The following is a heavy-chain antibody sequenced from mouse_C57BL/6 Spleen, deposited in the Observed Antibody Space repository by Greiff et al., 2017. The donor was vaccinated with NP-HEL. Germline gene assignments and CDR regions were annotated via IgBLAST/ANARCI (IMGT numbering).Heavy chain of an antibody. CDR1: GYTFTSYW. Sequence: QVQLQQPGTELVKPGASVKLSCKASGYTFTSYWMHWVKQRPGQGLEWTGTINPRNGGTHYNGKFKSKATMTVAKSSSTAYMQLSSLTSEDSAVYNCAREGGYDEYDEGPAYWGQETLVTVSA. J-gene: IGHJ3*01. V-gene: IGHV1-53*01. CDR3: AREGGYDEYDEGPAY. D-gene: IGHD2-4*01. CDR2: INPRNGGT.